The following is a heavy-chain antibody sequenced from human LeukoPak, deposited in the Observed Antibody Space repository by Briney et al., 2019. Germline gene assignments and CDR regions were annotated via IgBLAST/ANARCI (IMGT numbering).Heavy chain of an antibody. D-gene: IGHD6-25*01. CDR1: GYTFTSYD. V-gene: IGHV1-8*01. CDR3: ARADIAATSTPPDY. J-gene: IGHJ4*02. CDR2: LNPNNGNT. Sequence: ASVKVSCKASGYTFTSYDINWVRQATGQGLEWMGWLNPNNGNTDYVQKFQGRVTMTWNTSISTAYMDLHSLTSEDTAVYYCARADIAATSTPPDYWGQGTLVTVSS.